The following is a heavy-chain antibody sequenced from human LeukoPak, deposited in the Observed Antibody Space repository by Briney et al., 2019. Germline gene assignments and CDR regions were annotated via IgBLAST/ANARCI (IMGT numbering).Heavy chain of an antibody. D-gene: IGHD2-15*01. V-gene: IGHV4-39*01. CDR3: ARPAAYREFAY. CDR2: IYYSGST. J-gene: IGHJ4*02. CDR1: GGSISSSSYY. Sequence: SETLSLTCTVSGGSISSSSYYWGWIRQPPGKGLEGIGSIYYSGSTYYNPSLKSRVTISVDTSKNQFSLKLSSVTAADTAVYYCARPAAYREFAYWGQGTLVTVSS.